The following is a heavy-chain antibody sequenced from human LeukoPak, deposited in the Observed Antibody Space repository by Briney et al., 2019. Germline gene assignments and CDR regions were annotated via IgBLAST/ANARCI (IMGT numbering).Heavy chain of an antibody. V-gene: IGHV4-59*01. J-gene: IGHJ3*02. CDR1: GGSISSYY. CDR3: ARVKSSRDDAFDI. D-gene: IGHD6-19*01. CDR2: IYYSGST. Sequence: SETLSLTCTVSGGSISSYYWSWIRQPPGKGLEWIGYIYYSGSTNYNPSLKSRVTISVDTSKNQFSLKLSSVTAADTAVYYCARVKSSRDDAFDIWGQGTMVTVSP.